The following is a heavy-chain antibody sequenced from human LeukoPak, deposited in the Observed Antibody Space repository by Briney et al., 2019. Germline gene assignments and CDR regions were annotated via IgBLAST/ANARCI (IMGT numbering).Heavy chain of an antibody. CDR2: IYYSGST. V-gene: IGHV4-31*03. CDR1: GGSISSGGYY. CDR3: ARGGTGVELLLEGVGTSFDY. D-gene: IGHD2-15*01. Sequence: PSETLSLTCTVSGGSISSGGYYWSWIRQHPGKGLEWIGYIYYSGSTYYNPSLKSRVTISVDTSKNQFSLKLSSVTAADTAVYYCARGGTGVELLLEGVGTSFDYWGQGTLVTVSS. J-gene: IGHJ4*02.